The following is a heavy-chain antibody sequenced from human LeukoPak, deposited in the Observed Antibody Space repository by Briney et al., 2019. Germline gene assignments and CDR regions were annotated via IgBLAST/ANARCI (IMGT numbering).Heavy chain of an antibody. CDR1: GFTFDDYA. J-gene: IGHJ4*02. CDR2: ISGDGGST. D-gene: IGHD2-15*01. V-gene: IGHV3-43*02. Sequence: PGGSLRLSCAASGFTFDDYAMHWVRQAPGKGLEWVSLISGDGGSTYYADSVKGRFTISRDNSKNSLYLQMNSLRTEDTALYYCAKDIGTTSQYGGSCAGDYWGQGTLVTVPS. CDR3: AKDIGTTSQYGGSCAGDY.